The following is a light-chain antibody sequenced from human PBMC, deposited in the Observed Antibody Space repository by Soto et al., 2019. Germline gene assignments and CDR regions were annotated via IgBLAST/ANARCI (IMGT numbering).Light chain of an antibody. CDR2: KAS. CDR1: QTISSW. J-gene: IGKJ5*01. CDR3: QQLRGYPIT. Sequence: DIQMTQSPSTLSGSVGDRVTITCRASQTISSWLAWYQQKPGKAPKLLIYKASTLKSGVPSRFSGSGSGTEFTLTISSLQPDDFATYYCQQLRGYPITFGQGTRLEIK. V-gene: IGKV1-5*03.